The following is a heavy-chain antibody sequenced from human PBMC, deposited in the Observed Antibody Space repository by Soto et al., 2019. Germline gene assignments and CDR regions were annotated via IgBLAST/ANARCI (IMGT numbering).Heavy chain of an antibody. Sequence: QVQLVQSGAEVKKPGASVKVSCKASGYTFTSYDINWVRQATGQGLEWMGWMNPNSGNTGYAQKFQGRVTMTRNTSISTAYMELSSLRSEATAVYYCARGNLLYSGSHCPWDYWGQGTLVAVSS. CDR3: ARGNLLYSGSHCPWDY. J-gene: IGHJ4*02. D-gene: IGHD1-26*01. CDR1: GYTFTSYD. CDR2: MNPNSGNT. V-gene: IGHV1-8*01.